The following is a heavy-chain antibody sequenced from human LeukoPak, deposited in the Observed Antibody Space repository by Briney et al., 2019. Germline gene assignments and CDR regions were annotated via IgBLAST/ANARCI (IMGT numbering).Heavy chain of an antibody. J-gene: IGHJ4*02. CDR1: GFTFDDYG. CDR2: INWNGRST. Sequence: GGSLRLSCAASGFTFDDYGMNWVRQAPGKGLEWVSGINWNGRSTGFAESVKGRFTISRDNAKNSVYLEMDSLRAEDTAVYYCASTRTFDYWGQGTLVTVSS. CDR3: ASTRTFDY. V-gene: IGHV3-20*04. D-gene: IGHD2-2*01.